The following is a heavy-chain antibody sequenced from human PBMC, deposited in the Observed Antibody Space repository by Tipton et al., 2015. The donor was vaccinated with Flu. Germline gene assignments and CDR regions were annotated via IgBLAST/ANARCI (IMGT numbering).Heavy chain of an antibody. Sequence: TLSLTCTVSGDSMRSDYFWAWIRQAPGKGLEWIGNTHYSGSPHYNPSLKSRVTITVDTSKNQFSLRLTSMTAADTALYYCARRDYSTYVSDPKNRFDPWGQGTLVTVSS. V-gene: IGHV4-38-2*02. D-gene: IGHD4-11*01. CDR2: THYSGSP. CDR1: GDSMRSDYF. CDR3: ARRDYSTYVSDPKNRFDP. J-gene: IGHJ5*02.